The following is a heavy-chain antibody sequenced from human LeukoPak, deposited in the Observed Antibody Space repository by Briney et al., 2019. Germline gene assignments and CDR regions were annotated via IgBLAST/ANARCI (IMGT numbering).Heavy chain of an antibody. CDR1: GFTFSSYA. D-gene: IGHD4-11*01. V-gene: IGHV3-23*01. J-gene: IGHJ6*03. CDR2: FSGNGGST. CDR3: ARLRGDSNSPRWYYYYYYMDV. Sequence: GGSLRLSCAASGFTFSSYAMSWVRQAPGKGLEWVSGFSGNGGSTYYADSVKGRFTISRDNSKNSLYLQMNSLRAEDTAVYYCARLRGDSNSPRWYYYYYYMDVWGKGTTVTISS.